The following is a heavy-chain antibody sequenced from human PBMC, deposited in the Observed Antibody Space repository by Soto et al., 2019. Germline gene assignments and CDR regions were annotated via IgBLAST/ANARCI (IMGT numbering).Heavy chain of an antibody. D-gene: IGHD1-26*01. J-gene: IGHJ6*02. Sequence: PGGSLRLSCAASGFTLSSYAMSWVRQAPGKGLEWVSSINGRGQSVFYADSVEGRFTISRDNSKNTLYLQMNNLRAEDTAVYYWAGRVGATNYGMDVWGQGTTVTVSS. CDR1: GFTLSSYA. V-gene: IGHV3-23*01. CDR2: INGRGQSV. CDR3: AGRVGATNYGMDV.